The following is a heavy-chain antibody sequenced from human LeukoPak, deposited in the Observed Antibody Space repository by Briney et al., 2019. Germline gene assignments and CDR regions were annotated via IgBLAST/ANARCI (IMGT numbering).Heavy chain of an antibody. J-gene: IGHJ4*02. CDR2: ISSSSSYI. D-gene: IGHD4-11*01. Sequence: GGSLRLSCAASGFTFSSYSMNWVRQAPGKGLEWVSSISSSSSYIYYADSVKGRFTISRDNAKNSLYLQMNSLRAEDTAVYYCARDATTVTAGSDYWGQGTLVTVSS. CDR3: ARDATTVTAGSDY. V-gene: IGHV3-21*01. CDR1: GFTFSSYS.